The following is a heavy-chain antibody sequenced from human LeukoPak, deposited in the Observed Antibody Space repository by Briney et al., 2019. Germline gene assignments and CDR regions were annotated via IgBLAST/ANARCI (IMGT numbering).Heavy chain of an antibody. J-gene: IGHJ5*02. CDR3: AREGNAGCSGGSCYPNWFDP. CDR2: IIPILGIA. CDR1: GGTFSSYA. Sequence: SVKVSCKASGGTFSSYAISWVRQAPGQGLEWMGRIIPILGIANYAQMFQGRVTITADKSTSTAYMELSSLRSEDTAVYYCAREGNAGCSGGSCYPNWFDPWGQGTLVTVSS. D-gene: IGHD2-15*01. V-gene: IGHV1-69*04.